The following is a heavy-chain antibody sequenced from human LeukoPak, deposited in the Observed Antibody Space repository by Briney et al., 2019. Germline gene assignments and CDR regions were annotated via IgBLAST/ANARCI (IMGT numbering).Heavy chain of an antibody. CDR2: INHSGST. J-gene: IGHJ4*02. D-gene: IGHD4-17*01. CDR1: GGSFSGYY. V-gene: IGHV4-34*01. CDR3: ASSGSDYGDYPDC. Sequence: SETLSLTCAVYGGSFSGYYWSWIRQPPGKGLEWIGEINHSGSTYYNPSLKSRVTISVDTSKNQLSLKLSSVTAADTAVYYCASSGSDYGDYPDCWGQGTLVTVSS.